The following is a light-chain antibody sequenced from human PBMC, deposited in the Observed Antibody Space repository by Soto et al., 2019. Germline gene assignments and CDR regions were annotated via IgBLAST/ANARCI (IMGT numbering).Light chain of an antibody. J-gene: IGKJ1*01. Sequence: EIVLTQSPGTLALSPGERATLSCRASQSVSSSYLAWYQQKPGQAPRLLIYGASSRATGIPDRFSGSGSGTDFTLTISRLEPEDFAVYYCQQYGSSRWTFGQGTNLDIK. CDR3: QQYGSSRWT. CDR2: GAS. CDR1: QSVSSSY. V-gene: IGKV3-20*01.